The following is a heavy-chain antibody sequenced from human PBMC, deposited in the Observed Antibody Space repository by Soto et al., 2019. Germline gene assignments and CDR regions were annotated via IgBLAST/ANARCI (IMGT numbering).Heavy chain of an antibody. J-gene: IGHJ5*02. Sequence: KLSETLSLTCTVSGGSISSYYWSWIRQPPGKGLEWIGYIYYSGSANYNPSLKSRVTISVDTSKNQFFLKLSSVTAADTAVYYCARWVAGRAAAGWFDPWGQGTLVTVSS. CDR3: ARWVAGRAAAGWFDP. D-gene: IGHD6-13*01. V-gene: IGHV4-59*08. CDR2: IYYSGSA. CDR1: GGSISSYY.